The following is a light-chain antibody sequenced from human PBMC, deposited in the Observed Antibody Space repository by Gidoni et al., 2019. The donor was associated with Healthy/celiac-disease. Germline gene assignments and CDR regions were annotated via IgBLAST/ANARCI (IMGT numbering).Light chain of an antibody. CDR3: MQGTHWPLYT. V-gene: IGKV2-30*02. J-gene: IGKJ2*01. Sequence: DIVLTQSPLSLPVTLGQPASISCRSSQSLVHSDGNTYLSWFQQRPGQPQRRLIYKVSNRDSGVPDRFSGSGSGTDFTLKISRVEAEDVGVYYCMQGTHWPLYTFGQGTTLEIK. CDR2: KVS. CDR1: QSLVHSDGNTY.